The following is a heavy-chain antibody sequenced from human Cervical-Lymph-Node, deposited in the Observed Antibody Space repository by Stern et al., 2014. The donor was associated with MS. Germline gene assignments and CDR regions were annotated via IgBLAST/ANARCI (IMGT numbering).Heavy chain of an antibody. V-gene: IGHV4-59*01. CDR1: GGSISSYY. CDR3: ARGRSKGGSLDY. D-gene: IGHD3-16*01. Sequence: QVQLVESGPGLVKPSETLSLTCTVSGGSISSYYWSWFRQPPGKGLEWIGYIYYSGSTNYNPSLKSRVTISVDTSKNQFSLKLSSVTAADTAVYYCARGRSKGGSLDYWGQGTLGTVSS. J-gene: IGHJ4*02. CDR2: IYYSGST.